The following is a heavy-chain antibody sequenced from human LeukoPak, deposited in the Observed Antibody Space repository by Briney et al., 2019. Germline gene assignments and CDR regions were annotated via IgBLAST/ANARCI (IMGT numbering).Heavy chain of an antibody. J-gene: IGHJ4*02. Sequence: ASVKVSCKASGGTFSSYTISWVRQAPGEGLEWMGRIIPILGIANYAQKFQGRVTISADKSTSTAYMELSSLRSEDTAVYYCAREGGYCSSTSCYTSYWGQGTLVTVSS. V-gene: IGHV1-69*04. CDR2: IIPILGIA. CDR3: AREGGYCSSTSCYTSY. CDR1: GGTFSSYT. D-gene: IGHD2-2*02.